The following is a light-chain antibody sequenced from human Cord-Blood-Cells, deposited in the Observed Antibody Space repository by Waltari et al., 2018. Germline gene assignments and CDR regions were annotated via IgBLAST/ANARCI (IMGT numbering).Light chain of an antibody. CDR2: EGS. Sequence: SARTHPPSAPGAPGQSITISATGTGSDVGCYNLVSCYHQHPGKVPKLMIYEGSNRPSGVFNHFSGSKSGDTASLTIAGLQAEDEADYYCCSYAGSSTWVFGGGTKLTGL. J-gene: IGLJ3*02. CDR1: GSDVGCYNL. V-gene: IGLV2-23*01. CDR3: CSYAGSSTWV.